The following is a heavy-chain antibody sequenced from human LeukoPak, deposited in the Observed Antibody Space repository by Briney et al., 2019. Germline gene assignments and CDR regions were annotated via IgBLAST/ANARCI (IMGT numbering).Heavy chain of an antibody. V-gene: IGHV3-23*01. CDR2: VSGSGGSR. J-gene: IGHJ4*02. D-gene: IGHD1-7*01. Sequence: QTGGSLRLSCAASGFTFSSYDMSWVRQAPGKGLEWVSGVSGSGGSRNYADSVKGRFTISRDNSEKTLYLQMNSLRAEDTAVYFCARDRRMRVRGYGKTGTTALDYWGQGTLVTVSS. CDR1: GFTFSSYD. CDR3: ARDRRMRVRGYGKTGTTALDY.